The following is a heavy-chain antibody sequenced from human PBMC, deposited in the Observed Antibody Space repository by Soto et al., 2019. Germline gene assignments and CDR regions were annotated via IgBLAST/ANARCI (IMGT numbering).Heavy chain of an antibody. Sequence: QVQLQQWGAGLLKPSETLSLTCAVYGGSFSGYYWTWIRQSPEKGLEWIGEVNHSGTTYYNPSLKTRVTKSVHTPKNQCSLKMSSVTAADTAVYYCARGIGYCSSINCYSSRRLRFDSWGQGTLVTVSS. CDR3: ARGIGYCSSINCYSSRRLRFDS. CDR1: GGSFSGYY. J-gene: IGHJ4*02. V-gene: IGHV4-34*01. CDR2: VNHSGTT. D-gene: IGHD2-2*01.